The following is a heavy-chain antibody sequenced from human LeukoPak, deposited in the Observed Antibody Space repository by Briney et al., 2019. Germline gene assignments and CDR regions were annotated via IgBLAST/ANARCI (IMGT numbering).Heavy chain of an antibody. J-gene: IGHJ4*02. CDR2: INHSGST. CDR1: GGSFSGYY. D-gene: IGHD1-26*01. CDR3: AKDSWELPTDY. V-gene: IGHV4-34*01. Sequence: PSETLSLTCAVYGGSFSGYYWSWIRQPPGKGLEWIGEINHSGSTNYNPSLKSRVTISVDTSKNQFSLKLSSVTAADTAVYYCAKDSWELPTDYWGQGTLVTVSS.